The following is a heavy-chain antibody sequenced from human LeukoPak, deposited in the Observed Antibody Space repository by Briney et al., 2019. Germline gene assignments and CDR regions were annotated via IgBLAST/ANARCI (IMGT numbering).Heavy chain of an antibody. CDR1: GVSISSYY. D-gene: IGHD3-22*01. Sequence: SETLSLTCTVSGVSISSYYWSWLRQPPGKGREYIGYIYYSGRTNYNPSLKSRVTISVDTSKNQFSLKLSSVTAADTAVYYCASHDSSGYQSGSFDYWGQRTLVTVSS. J-gene: IGHJ4*02. CDR3: ASHDSSGYQSGSFDY. V-gene: IGHV4-59*01. CDR2: IYYSGRT.